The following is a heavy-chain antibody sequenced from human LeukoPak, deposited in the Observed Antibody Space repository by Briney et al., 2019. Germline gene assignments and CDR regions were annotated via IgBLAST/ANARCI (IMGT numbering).Heavy chain of an antibody. V-gene: IGHV3-21*01. CDR1: VFTFSSYS. D-gene: IGHD6-6*01. CDR3: AREFGYSSSSSYYYYYMDV. Sequence: GGSLRLSCAASVFTFSSYSMNWVRQAPGKGVERVSSISSSSSYIYYADSVKGRFTISRDNAKNSLYLQMNSLRAEDTAVYYCAREFGYSSSSSYYYYYMDVWGKGTTVTVSS. CDR2: ISSSSSYI. J-gene: IGHJ6*03.